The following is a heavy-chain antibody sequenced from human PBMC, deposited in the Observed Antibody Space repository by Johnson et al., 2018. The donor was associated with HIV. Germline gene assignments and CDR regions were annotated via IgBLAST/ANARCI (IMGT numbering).Heavy chain of an antibody. J-gene: IGHJ3*02. Sequence: VQLVESGGGLVQPGGPLRLSCVASGFTVSSDYMSWVRQAPGKGLEWVSVIYSSAATNYADSVKGRFTISSDKAKNSLYLQMNSLRAEDTAVYYCARGIAARVAFDIWGQGTMVTVSS. CDR1: GFTVSSDY. V-gene: IGHV3-66*01. CDR2: IYSSAAT. CDR3: ARGIAARVAFDI. D-gene: IGHD6-13*01.